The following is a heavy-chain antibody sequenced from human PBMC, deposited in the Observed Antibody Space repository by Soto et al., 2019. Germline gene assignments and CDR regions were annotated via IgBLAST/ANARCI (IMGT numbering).Heavy chain of an antibody. CDR1: GFTFSDYV. V-gene: IGHV3-30*18. J-gene: IGHJ4*02. CDR2: ISHDGSNK. D-gene: IGHD6-13*01. Sequence: QVQLVESGGGVVQPGRSLRLSCAASGFTFSDYVMHWARQAPGKGLEWVAYISHDGSNKWYADSVKGRFTISRDDSKNTLYFEMNSLRPEDTAVYYCVKDRSGSWAFDYWGQGTLVTVSS. CDR3: VKDRSGSWAFDY.